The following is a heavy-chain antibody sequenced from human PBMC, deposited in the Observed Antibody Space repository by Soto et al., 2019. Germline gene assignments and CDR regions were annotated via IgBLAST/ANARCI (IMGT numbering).Heavy chain of an antibody. CDR3: ARGQAIGGWLDP. V-gene: IGHV4-4*07. CDR2: ISTSGST. D-gene: IGHD3-16*01. CDR1: GDSISTDT. J-gene: IGHJ5*02. Sequence: SETLSLTCAVSGDSISTDTWWSGIRQPAGKGLEWIGRISTSGSTNYNPSLKSRVTMSVDTSKNQFSLKLSSVTAADTAVYYWARGQAIGGWLDPGRQGTLATVSS.